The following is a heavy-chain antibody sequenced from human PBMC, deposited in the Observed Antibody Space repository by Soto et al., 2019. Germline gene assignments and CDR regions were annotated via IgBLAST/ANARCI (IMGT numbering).Heavy chain of an antibody. V-gene: IGHV1-18*04. D-gene: IGHD3-3*01. CDR2: ISAYNGNT. CDR3: ARGELRRIFGLAIVTTRMDV. J-gene: IGHJ6*01. CDR1: GYSLTVYG. Sequence: GASVXGACKASGYSLTVYGVSCCLQAPGQGLDCMGWISAYNGNTNYAQKLQGRVTMTTDTSTSTAYMELRSLRSDDTAVYYCARGELRRIFGLAIVTTRMDVRGQPPTVTVYS.